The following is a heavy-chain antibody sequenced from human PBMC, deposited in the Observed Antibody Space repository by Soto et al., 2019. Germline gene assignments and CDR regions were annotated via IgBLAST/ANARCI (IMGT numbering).Heavy chain of an antibody. CDR2: VFYTGFT. CDR3: ATSQKGYNWNYFDH. D-gene: IGHD1-20*01. Sequence: LSLTCAVSGGSISGSYYYWAWLRQSPGKGPEWIGSVFYTGFTSYNPSLESRVSVSVDTSKGQFSLKLSAVTAADTAVYYCATSQKGYNWNYFDHWGQGALVTVSS. V-gene: IGHV4-39*01. J-gene: IGHJ4*02. CDR1: GGSISGSYYY.